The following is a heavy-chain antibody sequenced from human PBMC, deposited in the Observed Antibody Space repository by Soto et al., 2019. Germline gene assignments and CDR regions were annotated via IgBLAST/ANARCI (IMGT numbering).Heavy chain of an antibody. CDR1: GFTFSSYG. V-gene: IGHV3-33*01. J-gene: IGHJ6*03. Sequence: HPGGSLRLSCAASGFTFSSYGMHWVRQAPGKGLEWVAVIWYDGSNKYYADSVKGRFTISRDNSKNTLYLQMNSLRAEDTAVYYCARAFWSGYYTYYYYYMVGWGKGTTVTVSS. CDR2: IWYDGSNK. D-gene: IGHD3-3*01. CDR3: ARAFWSGYYTYYYYYMVG.